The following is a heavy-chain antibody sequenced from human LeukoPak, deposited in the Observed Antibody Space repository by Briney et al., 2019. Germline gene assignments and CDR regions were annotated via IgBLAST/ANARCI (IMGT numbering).Heavy chain of an antibody. D-gene: IGHD3-22*01. J-gene: IGHJ4*02. Sequence: GGSLRLSCAASGFTFSSYSMSWVRQAPGKGLEWVSVIYSGGSTYYADSVKGRFTISRDNAKNSLYLQMNSLRAEDTAVYYCARMGSGYYYVLDYWGQGTLVTVSS. CDR2: IYSGGST. CDR1: GFTFSSYS. V-gene: IGHV3-66*01. CDR3: ARMGSGYYYVLDY.